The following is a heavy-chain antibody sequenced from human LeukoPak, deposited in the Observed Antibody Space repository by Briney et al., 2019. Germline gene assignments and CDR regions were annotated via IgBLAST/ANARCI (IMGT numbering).Heavy chain of an antibody. CDR3: AKWKYSNSGIDDY. J-gene: IGHJ4*02. CDR2: IWCDGSNK. Sequence: PGGSLRLSCAASGFTFSSYGMHWVRLAPGKGLEWVAVIWCDGSNKYYADSVKGRFTISRDNSKNMLYLQMNSLRAEDTAVYYCAKWKYSNSGIDDYWGQGTLVTVSS. CDR1: GFTFSSYG. V-gene: IGHV3-33*06. D-gene: IGHD6-6*01.